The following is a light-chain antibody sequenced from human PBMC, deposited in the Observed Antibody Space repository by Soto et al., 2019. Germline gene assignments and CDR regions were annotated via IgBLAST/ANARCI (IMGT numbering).Light chain of an antibody. CDR1: QSISDW. CDR3: QQYYSTPSIT. CDR2: DAS. J-gene: IGKJ5*01. V-gene: IGKV1-5*01. Sequence: DIQMTQSPSSLSASVEDRVIITCRASQSISDWLAWYQQKPGRAPKLLIYDASSLQSGVPSRFSGSGSGTEFALTISSLQAEDVAVYYCQQYYSTPSITFGQGTRLEIK.